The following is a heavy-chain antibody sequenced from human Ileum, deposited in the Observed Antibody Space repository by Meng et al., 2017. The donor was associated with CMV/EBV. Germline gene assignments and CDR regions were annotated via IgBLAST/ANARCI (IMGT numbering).Heavy chain of an antibody. Sequence: VQLHESGPGLVMPSETLSLTCTASGGPINNSYWRWIRQSAEKGLEWIGRFYSSDTYNYHPSLNSRVTMSLDTSKNQFSLNLRSVTAADTAIYYCARGPGASTREGFDYWGLGTLVTVSS. J-gene: IGHJ4*02. V-gene: IGHV4-4*07. CDR2: FYSSDTY. CDR1: GGPINNSY. CDR3: ARGPGASTREGFDY. D-gene: IGHD1-26*01.